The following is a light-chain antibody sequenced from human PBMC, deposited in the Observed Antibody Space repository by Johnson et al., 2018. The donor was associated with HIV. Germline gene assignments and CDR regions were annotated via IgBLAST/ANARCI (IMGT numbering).Light chain of an antibody. CDR1: SSNIGNNY. V-gene: IGLV1-51*02. J-gene: IGLJ1*01. CDR3: GTWDSSLISNV. Sequence: QSVLSQPPSVSAAPGQKVTISCSGGSSNIGNNYVSWYQQLPGTAPKLLIYENNKRPSGIPDRFSGSKSGTSATLGITGLQTGDEADYYCGTWDSSLISNVFGPGTKVTVL. CDR2: ENN.